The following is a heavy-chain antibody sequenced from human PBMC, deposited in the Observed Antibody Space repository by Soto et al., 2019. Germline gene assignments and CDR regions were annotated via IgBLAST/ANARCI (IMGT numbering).Heavy chain of an antibody. D-gene: IGHD3-9*01. V-gene: IGHV1-46*01. CDR3: ARDLLTRNAFDI. J-gene: IGHJ3*02. Sequence: ASVKVSCKASGYTFTSYYMHWVRQAPGQGLEWMGMINSSGGSTSSAQKFQGRVTINPDTSKNQFSLQLNSVTPEDTAVYYCARDLLTRNAFDIWGQGTMVTVSS. CDR2: INSSGGST. CDR1: GYTFTSYY.